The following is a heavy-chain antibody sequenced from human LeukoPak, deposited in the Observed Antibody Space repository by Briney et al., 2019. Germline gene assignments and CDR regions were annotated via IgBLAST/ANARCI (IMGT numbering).Heavy chain of an antibody. CDR1: GYTFSSFD. CDR2: MNPNSANT. J-gene: IGHJ4*02. V-gene: IGHV1-8*01. D-gene: IGHD4-17*01. Sequence: ASVKVSCKASGYTFSSFDINWVRQATGQGLEWMGWMNPNSANTGSAQKFQGRVTMTEDTSTDTAYMELSSLRSEDTAVYYCATGTVTTFRSLSQDLIPEWGQGTLVTVSS. CDR3: ATGTVTTFRSLSQDLIPE.